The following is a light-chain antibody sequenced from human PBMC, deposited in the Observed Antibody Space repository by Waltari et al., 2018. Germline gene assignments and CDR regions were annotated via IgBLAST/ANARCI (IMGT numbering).Light chain of an antibody. CDR1: SSNIGRNT. V-gene: IGLV1-44*01. CDR3: AVWDDSLNVV. Sequence: QSVVTQAPSASGTPGPRVTISCSGSSSNIGRNTVNWYQQLPGTAPKLVIYTNNQRPSGVPDRFSGSKSGTSASLAISGLQSEDEADYYCAVWDDSLNVVFGGGTKLTVL. CDR2: TNN. J-gene: IGLJ2*01.